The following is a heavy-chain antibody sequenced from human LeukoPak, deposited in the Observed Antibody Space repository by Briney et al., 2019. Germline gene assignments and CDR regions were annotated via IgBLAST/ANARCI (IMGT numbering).Heavy chain of an antibody. CDR1: GFTLTTYW. D-gene: IGHD3-9*01. V-gene: IGHV3-74*01. CDR3: ASDVAPLDWLDV. J-gene: IGHJ6*02. Sequence: GGSLRLSCAASGFTLTTYWVHWVRQAPGKGRVWVSRFKSDGSSTGYADSVEGRFTVSRDSTKNMQYLQMSSLRAEDKDVYYCASDVAPLDWLDVWGQGTTVTVSS. CDR2: FKSDGSST.